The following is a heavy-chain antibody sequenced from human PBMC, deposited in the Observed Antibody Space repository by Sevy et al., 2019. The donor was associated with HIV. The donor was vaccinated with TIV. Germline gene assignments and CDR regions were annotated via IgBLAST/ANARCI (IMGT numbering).Heavy chain of an antibody. Sequence: GESLKISCAASGFTFTDYWMSWVRQTPGKGLEWVATIKQDESEKYYVDSVKGRFAISRDNGKHSVSLQMNGLRAEDTALYYCTREVGGFNWRPYYFDSWGQGTLVTVSS. V-gene: IGHV3-7*01. CDR3: TREVGGFNWRPYYFDS. J-gene: IGHJ4*02. CDR1: GFTFTDYW. D-gene: IGHD3-16*01. CDR2: IKQDESEK.